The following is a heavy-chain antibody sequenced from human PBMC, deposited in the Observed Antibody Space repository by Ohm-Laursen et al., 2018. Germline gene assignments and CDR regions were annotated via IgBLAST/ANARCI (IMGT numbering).Heavy chain of an antibody. V-gene: IGHV3-7*01. CDR1: GFTFSSYW. CDR3: ARESIAPFF. Sequence: GSLRLSCSAPGFTFSSYWMNWVRQAPAKGLEWVANIKHDGSEKYYVDSVKGRFTISRDNAKNSLYLQMDSLRVEDTAVYFCARESIAPFFWGQGPLVPVSS. J-gene: IGHJ4*02. D-gene: IGHD2/OR15-2a*01. CDR2: IKHDGSEK.